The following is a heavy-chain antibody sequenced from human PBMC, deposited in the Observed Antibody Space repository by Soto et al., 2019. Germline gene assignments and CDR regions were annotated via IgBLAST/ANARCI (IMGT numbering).Heavy chain of an antibody. CDR2: INPKSGGT. V-gene: IGHV1-2*04. D-gene: IGHD2-8*01. CDR1: GYSFTDYH. J-gene: IGHJ6*02. CDR3: ARGHSTDCSNGVCSFFYNHEMDV. Sequence: GASVKVSCKASGYSFTDYHIRWVRQAPGQGLEWLGRINPKSGGTSTAQKFQGWVTMTRDRSISTVYMELTRLRSDDTAVYFCARGHSTDCSNGVCSFFYNHEMDVWGQGTTVTVYS.